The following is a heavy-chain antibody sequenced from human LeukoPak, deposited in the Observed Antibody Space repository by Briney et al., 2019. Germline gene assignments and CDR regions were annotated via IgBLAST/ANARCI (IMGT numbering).Heavy chain of an antibody. CDR1: GGSFSGYY. J-gene: IGHJ6*03. CDR2: INHSGST. D-gene: IGHD2-2*01. V-gene: IGHV4-34*01. Sequence: PSETLSLTCAVYGGSFSGYYWSWIRQPPGKGLEWIGEINHSGSTNYNPSLKSRVTISVDTSKNQFSLKLSSVTAADTAVYYCARDIVVVPAANDYYYYMDVWGKGTTVTVSS. CDR3: ARDIVVVPAANDYYYYMDV.